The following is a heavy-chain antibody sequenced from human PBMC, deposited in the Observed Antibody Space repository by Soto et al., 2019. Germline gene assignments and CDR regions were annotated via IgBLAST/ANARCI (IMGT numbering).Heavy chain of an antibody. CDR2: LSASGDRT. V-gene: IGHV3-23*01. CDR1: GFTFRLYD. D-gene: IGHD1-1*01. Sequence: EVQLLESGGDLVQPGGSLRLSCAASGFTFRLYDMSWVRQAPGKGLEWVSSLSASGDRTDYVDSVKGRFVISRDNSKNMVYLQMSSLRSEDTAVYYCVPLNWNHPANFDYWGQGTQVTVSS. CDR3: VPLNWNHPANFDY. J-gene: IGHJ4*02.